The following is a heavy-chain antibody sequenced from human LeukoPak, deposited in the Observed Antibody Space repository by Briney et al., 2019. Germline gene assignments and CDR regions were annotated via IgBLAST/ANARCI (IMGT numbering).Heavy chain of an antibody. J-gene: IGHJ4*02. V-gene: IGHV4-61*02. CDR3: ARGPRGYSYGAFDY. CDR1: GGSLSSGSYY. D-gene: IGHD5-18*01. CDR2: NYIRGST. Sequence: SETLSLTCTVSGGSLSSGSYYWSWIRQPAGRGLEWIGRNYIRGSTNYNPSLKSRVTISVDTSKNQFSLKLRSVTAADTAVYYCARGPRGYSYGAFDYWGRGILVTVSP.